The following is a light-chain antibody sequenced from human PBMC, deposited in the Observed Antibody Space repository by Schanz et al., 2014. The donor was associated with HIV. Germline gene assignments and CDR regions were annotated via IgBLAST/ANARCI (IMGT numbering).Light chain of an antibody. CDR2: KAS. V-gene: IGKV1-5*03. CDR1: QSISSW. Sequence: DMQMTQSPSTLSASVGDRATITCRASQSISSWLAWYQQKPGKAPKLLIYKASNLESGVPSRFSGSGSGTEFTLTISSLQPDDFATYYCLQYNDNPLTFGGGTKVEIK. J-gene: IGKJ4*01. CDR3: LQYNDNPLT.